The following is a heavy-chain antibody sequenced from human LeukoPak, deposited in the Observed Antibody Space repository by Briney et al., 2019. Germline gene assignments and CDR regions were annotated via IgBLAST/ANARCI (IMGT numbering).Heavy chain of an antibody. CDR2: ISDDGSNK. Sequence: QPGGSLRLSCAASGFTFSNSDMHWVRQAPGKGLEWVALISDDGSNKYYGDSVKGRFTISRDNSKNMLYLQMNSLKTEDTAVYYCARGDSSGWGLDYWGLGTLVTVSS. CDR1: GFTFSNSD. V-gene: IGHV3-30*03. D-gene: IGHD6-19*01. J-gene: IGHJ4*02. CDR3: ARGDSSGWGLDY.